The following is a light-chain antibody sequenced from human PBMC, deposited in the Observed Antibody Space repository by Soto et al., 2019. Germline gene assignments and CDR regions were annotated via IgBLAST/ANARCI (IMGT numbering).Light chain of an antibody. J-gene: IGLJ2*01. CDR3: CSFALRSTLI. CDR1: SSDVGGYNY. CDR2: EVT. V-gene: IGLV2-8*01. Sequence: QSALTQPPSASGSPGQSVTISCTGTSSDVGGYNYVSWYQQHPGKAPKLMIYEVTKRPSGVPDRFSGSKSGNTASLTISGLHAEDEADYYCCSFALRSTLIFGGGTKLTVL.